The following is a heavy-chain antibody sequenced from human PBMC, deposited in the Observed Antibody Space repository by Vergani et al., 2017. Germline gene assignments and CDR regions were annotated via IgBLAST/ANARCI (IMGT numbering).Heavy chain of an antibody. CDR3: ARLRYDSSGYYYGNYFDY. CDR2: ISTSGST. J-gene: IGHJ4*02. D-gene: IGHD3-22*01. CDR1: GGSISSGSYY. Sequence: QVQLQESGPGLVKPSQTLSLTCTVSGGSISSGSYYWSWIRQPAGKGLEWIGRISTSGSTNYNPSLKSRVTISLDTSKNQFSLKLSSVTSADTAVYYCARLRYDSSGYYYGNYFDYWGQGTLVTVSS. V-gene: IGHV4-61*02.